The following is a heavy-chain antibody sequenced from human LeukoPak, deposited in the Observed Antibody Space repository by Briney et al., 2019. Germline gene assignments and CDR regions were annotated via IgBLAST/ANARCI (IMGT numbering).Heavy chain of an antibody. CDR3: ARAGNGYYPFDY. V-gene: IGHV4-59*01. D-gene: IGHD3-22*01. J-gene: IGHJ4*02. CDR2: VFHSGST. Sequence: SETLSLTCTVSGDSISTYYWSWIRQPPGKGLEWIGCVFHSGSTNYNPSLKSRVTISVDTSKNQFSLILTSVTAADTAVYYCARAGNGYYPFDYWGQGTLVTVSS. CDR1: GDSISTYY.